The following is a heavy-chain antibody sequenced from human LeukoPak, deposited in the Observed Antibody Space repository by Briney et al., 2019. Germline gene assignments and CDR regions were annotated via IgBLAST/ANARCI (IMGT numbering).Heavy chain of an antibody. Sequence: ASVNVSCTASGYTFTSYGISWVRQAPGQGLEWMGWISAYNGNTNYAQKLQGRVTMTTDTSTSTAYMELRSLRSDDTAVYYCARDYYDSSGYWGLTYYYGMDVWGQGTTVTVSS. CDR2: ISAYNGNT. V-gene: IGHV1-18*01. CDR1: GYTFTSYG. D-gene: IGHD3-22*01. J-gene: IGHJ6*02. CDR3: ARDYYDSSGYWGLTYYYGMDV.